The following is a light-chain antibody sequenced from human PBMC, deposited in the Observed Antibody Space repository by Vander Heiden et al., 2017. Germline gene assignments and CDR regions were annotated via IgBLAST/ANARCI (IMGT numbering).Light chain of an antibody. V-gene: IGKV1-33*01. CDR1: RDTTYN. J-gene: IGKJ5*01. CDR2: DAS. CDR3: QQYDNLPIT. Sequence: DIQMTQSTSSLSASVGDRVTITCQASRDTTYNLNWYQHKPGTAPKLLIFDASNLETGVPSRFAGSGSGTDFTFTINSLQPEDIATYYCQQYDNLPITFGQGTRLEIK.